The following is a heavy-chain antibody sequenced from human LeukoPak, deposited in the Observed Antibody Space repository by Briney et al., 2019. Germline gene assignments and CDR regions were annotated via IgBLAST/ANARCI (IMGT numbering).Heavy chain of an antibody. CDR1: GGSISSGSYY. CDR3: ARGGWYYYDSSGYYLTRPFDY. V-gene: IGHV4-61*02. CDR2: IYTSGST. D-gene: IGHD3-22*01. J-gene: IGHJ4*02. Sequence: SETLSLTCPVSGGSISSGSYYWSWIRQPAGKGLEWIGRIYTSGSTNYNPSLKSPVPISVDTSKNQFSLKLSSVSAGDTAVYYCARGGWYYYDSSGYYLTRPFDYWGQGTLVTVSS.